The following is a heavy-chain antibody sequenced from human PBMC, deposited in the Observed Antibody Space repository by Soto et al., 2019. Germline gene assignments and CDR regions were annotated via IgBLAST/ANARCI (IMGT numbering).Heavy chain of an antibody. Sequence: GGSLRLSCAASGFTFSNAWMSWVRQAPGKGLEWVGRIKSKTDGGTTDYAAPVKGRFTISRDDSKNTLYLQMNSLKTEDTAVYYCTTDTAGYSSGWKPPGAVRYWGQGTLVTVSS. V-gene: IGHV3-15*01. J-gene: IGHJ4*02. CDR2: IKSKTDGGTT. D-gene: IGHD6-19*01. CDR1: GFTFSNAW. CDR3: TTDTAGYSSGWKPPGAVRY.